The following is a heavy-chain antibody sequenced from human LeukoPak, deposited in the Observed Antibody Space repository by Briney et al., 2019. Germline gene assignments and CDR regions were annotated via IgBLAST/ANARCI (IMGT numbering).Heavy chain of an antibody. CDR3: AREEASYYYDSSGYYNFDY. CDR1: GLTFSSYA. J-gene: IGHJ4*02. D-gene: IGHD3-22*01. V-gene: IGHV3-30-3*01. CDR2: ISYDGSNK. Sequence: PGGSLRLSCAASGLTFSSYAMHWVRQAPGKGLEWVAVISYDGSNKYYADSVEGRFTISRDNSKNTLYLQMNSLRAEDTAVYYCAREEASYYYDSSGYYNFDYWGQGTLVTVSS.